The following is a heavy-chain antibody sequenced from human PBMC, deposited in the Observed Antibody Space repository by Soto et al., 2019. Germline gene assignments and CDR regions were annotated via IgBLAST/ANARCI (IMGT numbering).Heavy chain of an antibody. CDR1: GYTFTGYY. CDR2: INPNSGGT. CDR3: ARGSGGGLYGFWSGYLSSRGMDV. D-gene: IGHD3-3*01. V-gene: IGHV1-2*02. J-gene: IGHJ6*02. Sequence: ASVKVSCKASGYTFTGYYMHWVRQAPGQGLEWMGWINPNSGGTNYAQKFQGRVTMTRDTSISTAYMELSRLRSDDTAVYYCARGSGGGLYGFWSGYLSSRGMDVWGQGTTVTVSS.